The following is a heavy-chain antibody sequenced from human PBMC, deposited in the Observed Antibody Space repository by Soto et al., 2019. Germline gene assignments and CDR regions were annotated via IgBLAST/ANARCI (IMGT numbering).Heavy chain of an antibody. J-gene: IGHJ4*02. D-gene: IGHD3-3*01. V-gene: IGHV1-18*01. CDR2: ISAYNGNT. Sequence: ASVKVSCKASGYTFTSYGISWVRQAPGRGLEWMGWISAYNGNTNYAQKLQGRVTMTTDTSTSTAYMELRSLRSDDTAVYYCAREGGELRFLEWLAELDYWGQGTLVTVSS. CDR3: AREGGELRFLEWLAELDY. CDR1: GYTFTSYG.